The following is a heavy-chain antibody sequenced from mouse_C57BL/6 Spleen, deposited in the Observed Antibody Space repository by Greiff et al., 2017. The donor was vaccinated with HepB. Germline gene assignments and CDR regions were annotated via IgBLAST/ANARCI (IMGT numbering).Heavy chain of an antibody. CDR1: GYSFTDYN. D-gene: IGHD2-2*01. CDR3: ARSRKTTMVTTWNYYAMDY. J-gene: IGHJ4*01. V-gene: IGHV1-39*01. Sequence: EVQLQQSGPELVKPGASVKISCKASGYSFTDYNMNWVKQSNGKSLEWIGVINPNYGTTSYNQKFKGKATLTVDQSSSTAYMQLNSLTSEDSAVYYCARSRKTTMVTTWNYYAMDYWGQGTSVTVSS. CDR2: INPNYGTT.